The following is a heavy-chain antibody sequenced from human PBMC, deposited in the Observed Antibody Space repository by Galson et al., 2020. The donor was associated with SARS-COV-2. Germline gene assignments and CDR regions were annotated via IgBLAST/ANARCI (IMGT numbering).Heavy chain of an antibody. V-gene: IGHV3-23*01. Sequence: GESPKITCAASGFTFNNYAMSWVRQAPGKGLEWVCSLSYNGDSPYYANSVKGRFTVSRDNSESTLYLQMSSLRTEDTAVYYCVKAIGRGGNSGLYHFDDWGLGTRVTVSS. CDR2: LSYNGDSP. J-gene: IGHJ4*02. CDR3: VKAIGRGGNSGLYHFDD. CDR1: GFTFNNYA. D-gene: IGHD1-26*01.